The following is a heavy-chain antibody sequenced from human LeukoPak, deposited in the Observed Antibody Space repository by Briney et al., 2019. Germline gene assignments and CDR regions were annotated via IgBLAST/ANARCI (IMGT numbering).Heavy chain of an antibody. V-gene: IGHV3-23*01. D-gene: IGHD6-19*01. J-gene: IGHJ4*02. CDR1: GFTFSSYA. CDR2: ISGSGGST. CDR3: AKVPRAVAISRYDY. Sequence: GGSLRLSCAASGFTFSSYAMSWVRQAPGKGLEWVSVISGSGGSTYYADSVKGRFTISRDNSKNTLYLQMNSLRAEDTAVYYCAKVPRAVAISRYDYWGQGTLVTVSS.